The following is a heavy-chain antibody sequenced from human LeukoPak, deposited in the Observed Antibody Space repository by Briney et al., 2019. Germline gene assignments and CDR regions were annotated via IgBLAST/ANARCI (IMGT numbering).Heavy chain of an antibody. CDR1: GYTFTGYY. CDR2: LSPNGGGT. V-gene: IGHV1-2*02. Sequence: ASVKVSCKASGYTFTGYYMHWVRQAPGQGLEWMGWLSPNGGGTNYAQNFQDRVTMTRDTSISTAYMELSRLRSDDTAVYYCATGNYSSGWYPLDYWGQGTLVTVSS. CDR3: ATGNYSSGWYPLDY. D-gene: IGHD6-19*01. J-gene: IGHJ4*02.